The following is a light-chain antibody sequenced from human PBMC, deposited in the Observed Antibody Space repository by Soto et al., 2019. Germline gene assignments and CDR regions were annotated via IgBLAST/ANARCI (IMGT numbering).Light chain of an antibody. CDR1: QSISSW. CDR2: AAS. Sequence: DIQMTQSPSTLSASVGDRVTITCRASQSISSWLAWYQQKPGKAPELLIFAASTLRSGAPSRFSGSGSGTDFTLTISSLQSEDFATYYCQQYQSFPRTFGQGTKVDI. CDR3: QQYQSFPRT. V-gene: IGKV1-5*01. J-gene: IGKJ1*01.